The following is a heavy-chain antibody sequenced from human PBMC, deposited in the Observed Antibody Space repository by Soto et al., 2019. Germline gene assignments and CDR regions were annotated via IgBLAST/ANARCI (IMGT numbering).Heavy chain of an antibody. J-gene: IGHJ6*02. CDR3: ATSKWGVYYYYYGMDV. D-gene: IGHD1-26*01. CDR1: GGSISSYY. Sequence: PSESLSLTCTVSGGSISSYYWNWIRQPPVKGLEWIGYIYYSGSINYNPSLKSRVTISVDTSKNQFSLKLSSVTAADTAVYYCATSKWGVYYYYYGMDVWGQGTTVTVS. V-gene: IGHV4-59*01. CDR2: IYYSGSI.